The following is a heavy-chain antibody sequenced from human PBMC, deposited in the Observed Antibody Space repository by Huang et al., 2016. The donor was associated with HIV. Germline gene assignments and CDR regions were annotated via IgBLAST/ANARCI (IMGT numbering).Heavy chain of an antibody. J-gene: IGHJ5*02. V-gene: IGHV3-30-3*01. D-gene: IGHD6-13*01. CDR1: GFPFGTYA. CDR3: ARDVYSRFDP. Sequence: QVQLVESGGGVVQPGRSLRLSCAASGFPFGTYAMHWVRQAPGKGLGWVAVISNDGSNKYYADSVKGRFIISRDNSKNTVYLQMNSLRAEDTALYYCARDVYSRFDPWGQGTLVTVSS. CDR2: ISNDGSNK.